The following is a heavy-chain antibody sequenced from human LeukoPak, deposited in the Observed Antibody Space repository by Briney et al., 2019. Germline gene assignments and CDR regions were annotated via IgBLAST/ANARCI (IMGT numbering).Heavy chain of an antibody. CDR1: GYTFTGYY. J-gene: IGHJ4*02. CDR3: ARDRPLDADDYYGFYYFDY. CDR2: INPNSGGK. V-gene: IGHV1-2*02. D-gene: IGHD3-10*01. Sequence: ASVKVSCKASGYTFTGYYMHWVRQAPGQGLELMGWINPNSGGKNHAQKFQGRAPMTRDTSISTAYMELSRLRSDDTAVYYCARDRPLDADDYYGFYYFDYWGQGTLVTVSS.